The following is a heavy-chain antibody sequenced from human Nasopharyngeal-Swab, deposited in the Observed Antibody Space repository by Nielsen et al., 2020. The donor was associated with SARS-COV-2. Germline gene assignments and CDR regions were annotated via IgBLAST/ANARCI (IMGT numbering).Heavy chain of an antibody. V-gene: IGHV4-34*01. D-gene: IGHD6-13*01. J-gene: IGHJ6*02. CDR1: GGSFSGYY. CDR2: INHSGST. CDR3: ARGGSSSWYYYYYGMDV. Sequence: SDTLSLTCAVYGGSFSGYYWSWIRQPPGKGLEWIGEINHSGSTNYNPSLKSRVTISVDTSKNQFSLKLSSVTAADTAVYYCARGGSSSWYYYYYGMDVWGQGTTVPSP.